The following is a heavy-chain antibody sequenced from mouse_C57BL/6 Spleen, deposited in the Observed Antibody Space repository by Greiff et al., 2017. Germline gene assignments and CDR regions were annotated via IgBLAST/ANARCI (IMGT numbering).Heavy chain of an antibody. CDR2: IDPSDSET. Sequence: QVQLQQPGAELVRPGSSVKLSCKASGYTFTSYWMHWVKQRPIQGLEWIGNIDPSDSETHYNQKFKDKATLTVDKSSSTAYMQLRSLTSEDSAVYYCARRGLRQVYFDYWGQGTTLTVSS. D-gene: IGHD2-4*01. V-gene: IGHV1-52*01. CDR3: ARRGLRQVYFDY. CDR1: GYTFTSYW. J-gene: IGHJ2*01.